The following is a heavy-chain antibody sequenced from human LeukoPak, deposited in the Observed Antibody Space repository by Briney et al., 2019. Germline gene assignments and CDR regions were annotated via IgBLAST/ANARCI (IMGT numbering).Heavy chain of an antibody. CDR1: GGSISSYY. D-gene: IGHD6-19*01. J-gene: IGHJ6*03. CDR3: ARVGAVAGRRYYYYYMDV. V-gene: IGHV4-59*01. Sequence: SETLSLTCTVSGGSISSYYWSWIRQPPGKGLEWIGYIYYSGSNNYNPSLKSRVSISVDTSKNQFSLKLNSVAAADTAVYYCARVGAVAGRRYYYYYMDVWGKGTTVTISS. CDR2: IYYSGSN.